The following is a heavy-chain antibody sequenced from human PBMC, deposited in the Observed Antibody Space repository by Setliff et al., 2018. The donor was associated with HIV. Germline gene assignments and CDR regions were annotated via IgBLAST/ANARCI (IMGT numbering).Heavy chain of an antibody. CDR1: GYPFADHY. J-gene: IGHJ4*02. Sequence: ASVKVSCKSSGYPFADHYLHWVRQAPGQGLQWMGWINPRSGVTKYAQNFQGRFIMTTDTTVNTAYMQLERLTSDDTAKYYCARNFGGSGWYYFDYWGQGTLVTVSS. CDR2: INPRSGVT. V-gene: IGHV1-2*02. D-gene: IGHD6-19*01. CDR3: ARNFGGSGWYYFDY.